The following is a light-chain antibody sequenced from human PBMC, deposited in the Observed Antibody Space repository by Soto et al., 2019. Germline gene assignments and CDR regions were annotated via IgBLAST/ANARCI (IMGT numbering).Light chain of an antibody. CDR2: DAF. CDR1: QSVSRY. Sequence: EIVLTQSPATLSLSPGERATLSCRASQSVSRYLAWYQQKPGQVPRLLIYDAFNRATGIPARFSGSGSGTDFTLTISSLEPEDFAFYYCQQRSNSPLTFGPGTKVDIK. CDR3: QQRSNSPLT. J-gene: IGKJ3*01. V-gene: IGKV3-11*01.